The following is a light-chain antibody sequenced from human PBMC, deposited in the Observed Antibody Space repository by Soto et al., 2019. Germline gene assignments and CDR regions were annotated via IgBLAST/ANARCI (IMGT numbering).Light chain of an antibody. CDR3: QQYSKWPT. J-gene: IGKJ1*01. CDR1: QSVSIN. V-gene: IGKV3-15*01. Sequence: EVVMTQSPATLSVSPGERATLSCRASQSVSINLAWYQQKPGQAPRLLIHGASTRAIGIPARFSGSGSGTDFTLTISSLQSEDFAVYYCQQYSKWPTFGRGTKVDIK. CDR2: GAS.